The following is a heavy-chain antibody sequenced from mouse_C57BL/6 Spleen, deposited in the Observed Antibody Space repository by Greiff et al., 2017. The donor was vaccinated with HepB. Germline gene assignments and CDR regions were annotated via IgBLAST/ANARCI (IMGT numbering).Heavy chain of an antibody. D-gene: IGHD3-2*02. CDR3: ARHAAQAYYFDY. CDR2: ISSGGSYT. J-gene: IGHJ2*01. CDR1: GFTFSSYG. Sequence: EVKLMESGGDLVKPGGSLKLSCAASGFTFSSYGMSWVRQTPDKRLEWVATISSGGSYTYYPDSVKGRFTISRDNAKNTLYLQMSSLKSEDTAMYYCARHAAQAYYFDYWGHGTTLTVSS. V-gene: IGHV5-6*01.